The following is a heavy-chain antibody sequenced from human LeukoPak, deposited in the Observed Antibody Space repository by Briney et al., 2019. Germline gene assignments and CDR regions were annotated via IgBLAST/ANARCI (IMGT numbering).Heavy chain of an antibody. V-gene: IGHV4-30-4*08. CDR2: ISSSGRT. J-gene: IGHJ4*02. D-gene: IGHD3-10*01. CDR1: GGSISSSSYY. CDR3: ARGQYGSGIAY. Sequence: PSETLSLTCTVSGGSISSSSYYWGWIRQPPGKGLEWIGYISSSGRTYYKPSLKSRFTVSMYTSKNQFSLKVSSVTAADTAVFYCARGQYGSGIAYWGQGTLVTVSS.